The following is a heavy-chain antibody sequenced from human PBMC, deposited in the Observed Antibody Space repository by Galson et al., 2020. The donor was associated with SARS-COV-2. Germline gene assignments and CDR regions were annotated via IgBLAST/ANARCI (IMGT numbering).Heavy chain of an antibody. D-gene: IGHD6-19*01. CDR3: AREVSSGWYPFDY. Sequence: TGGSLRLSCAASGFTFSDYYMSWIRQVPGKGLAWPSYISSSGGTIYYADSVKGQFTIPRDNGKNSLYLQLNSLRAEDTAVYYCAREVSSGWYPFDYWGQGTLVTVSS. CDR1: GFTFSDYY. V-gene: IGHV3-11*01. CDR2: ISSSGGTI. J-gene: IGHJ4*02.